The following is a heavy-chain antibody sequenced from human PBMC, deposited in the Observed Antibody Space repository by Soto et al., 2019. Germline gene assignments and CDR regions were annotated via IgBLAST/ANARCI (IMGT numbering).Heavy chain of an antibody. D-gene: IGHD2-2*01. V-gene: IGHV4-31*03. Sequence: PSETLSLTCTVSGGSISSGGYYWSWIRQHPGKGLEWIGYIYYSGSTYYNPSLKSRVTISVDTSKNQFSLKLSSVTAADTAVYYCARVVTAAINWFDPWGQGTLVTVSS. J-gene: IGHJ5*02. CDR1: GGSISSGGYY. CDR3: ARVVTAAINWFDP. CDR2: IYYSGST.